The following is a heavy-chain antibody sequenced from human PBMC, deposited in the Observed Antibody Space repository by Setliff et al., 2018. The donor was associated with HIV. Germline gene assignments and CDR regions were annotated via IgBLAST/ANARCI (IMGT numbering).Heavy chain of an antibody. Sequence: ASVKVSCKASGGTFSSYAISWVRQVPGHGLEWMGWISPQNGKTKYAQRFQGRVSMTTDTPTSTAYMELRSLRSDDTAVYYCATDETYCSGGNCYSDQLDYWGQGTLVTVSS. CDR3: ATDETYCSGGNCYSDQLDY. CDR1: GGTFSSYA. V-gene: IGHV1-18*01. CDR2: ISPQNGKT. D-gene: IGHD2-15*01. J-gene: IGHJ4*02.